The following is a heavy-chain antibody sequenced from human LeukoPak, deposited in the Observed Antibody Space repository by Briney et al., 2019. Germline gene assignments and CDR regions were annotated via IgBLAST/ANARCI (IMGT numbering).Heavy chain of an antibody. CDR2: INPNSGGT. J-gene: IGHJ4*02. V-gene: IGHV1-2*06. CDR3: ARGGGRSGYMFDY. Sequence: GASVKVSCKASGYTFTGYYMHWVRQAPGRGLEWMGRINPNSGGTNYAQKFQGRVTMTRDTSISTAYMELSRLRSDDTAVYYCARGGGRSGYMFDYWGQGTLVTVSS. D-gene: IGHD5-12*01. CDR1: GYTFTGYY.